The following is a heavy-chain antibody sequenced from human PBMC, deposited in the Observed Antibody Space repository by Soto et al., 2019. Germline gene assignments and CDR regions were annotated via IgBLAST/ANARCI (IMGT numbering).Heavy chain of an antibody. CDR2: FVPCGGGT. CDR3: AMAPDSGSVLGY. J-gene: IGHJ4*02. D-gene: IGHD3-10*01. Sequence: QVQLVQSGAEVKSPGASVMVSCNASGYIFTNYYIHWLRQAPGHGLVWMGIFVPCGGGTNYSQKFKGRLTMIRDASTRTVYMELSSLRFEDTAVYFCAMAPDSGSVLGYWGRGTLVTVSS. V-gene: IGHV1-46*01. CDR1: GYIFTNYY.